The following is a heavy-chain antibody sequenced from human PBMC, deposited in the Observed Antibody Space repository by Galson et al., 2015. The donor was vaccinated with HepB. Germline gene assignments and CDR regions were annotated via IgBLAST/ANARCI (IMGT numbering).Heavy chain of an antibody. CDR3: ARDRDGYKTLDY. CDR1: GYTFTGYY. Sequence: QSGAEVKKPGESLKISCKASGYTFTGYYMHWVRQAPGQGLEWMGWINPNSGGTNYAQKFQGWVTMTRDTSISTAYMELSRLRSDDTAVYYCARDRDGYKTLDYWGQGTLVTVSS. J-gene: IGHJ4*02. D-gene: IGHD5-24*01. V-gene: IGHV1-2*04. CDR2: INPNSGGT.